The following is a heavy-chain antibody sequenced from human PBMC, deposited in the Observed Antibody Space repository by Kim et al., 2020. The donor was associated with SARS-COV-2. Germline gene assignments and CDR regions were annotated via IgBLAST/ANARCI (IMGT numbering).Heavy chain of an antibody. J-gene: IGHJ4*02. CDR1: GYTFTNYD. CDR3: ARGWELDS. V-gene: IGHV1-18*01. D-gene: IGHD1-26*01. CDR2: ISTYNGNT. Sequence: ASVKVSCKASGYTFTNYDISWVRQAPGQGPEWLGWISTYNGNTDYTQKLQGRVTMTTDTSVNTAYLELRSLRSDDTAAYYCARGWELDSWGEGCVVTAFS.